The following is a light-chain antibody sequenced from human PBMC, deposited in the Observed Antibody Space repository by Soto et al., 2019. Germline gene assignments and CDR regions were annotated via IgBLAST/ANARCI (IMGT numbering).Light chain of an antibody. CDR3: TSYTSSSTHV. J-gene: IGLJ1*01. CDR1: SSDIGGYDY. V-gene: IGLV2-14*01. Sequence: QSTLTQPASVSGSPGQSITISCTGTSSDIGGYDYVSWYQHHPGKAPKFIIYGVTNRPSGVSHRFSGSKSANTASLTISGLQAEGEADYYCTSYTSSSTHVFGTGTKLTVL. CDR2: GVT.